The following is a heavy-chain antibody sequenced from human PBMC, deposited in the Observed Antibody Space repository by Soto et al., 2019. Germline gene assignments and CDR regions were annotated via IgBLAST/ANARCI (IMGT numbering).Heavy chain of an antibody. CDR2: IIPIFGTA. J-gene: IGHJ5*02. V-gene: IGHV1-69*12. D-gene: IGHD2-2*01. Sequence: QVQLVQSGAEVKKPGSSVKVSCKASGGTFSSYAISWVRQAPGQGLEWMGGIIPIFGTANYAQKFQGIVTITADESTITAYMDLSSLRSEDTAVDYWSFCTSTSCNTFDPWGQGTLVTVSS. CDR3: SFCTSTSCNTFDP. CDR1: GGTFSSYA.